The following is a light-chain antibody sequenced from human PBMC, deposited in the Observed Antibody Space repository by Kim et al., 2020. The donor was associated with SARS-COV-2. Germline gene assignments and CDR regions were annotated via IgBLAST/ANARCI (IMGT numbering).Light chain of an antibody. CDR1: KLGDKY. J-gene: IGLJ2*01. CDR3: QAWDSRNVI. CDR2: EGT. Sequence: SYELTQPPSVSVTPGQTASITCSGDKLGDKYACWYQQKPGQSPVLVIYEGTERPSGIPERFSGSKSGTTATLTISGTQAMDEADYYCQAWDSRNVIFGGGTKLTVL. V-gene: IGLV3-1*01.